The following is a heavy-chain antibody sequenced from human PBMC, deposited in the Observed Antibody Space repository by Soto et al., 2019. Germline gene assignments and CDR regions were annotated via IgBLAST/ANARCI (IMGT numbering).Heavy chain of an antibody. J-gene: IGHJ6*02. Sequence: GGSLRLSCAASGFTFGDYAMHWVRQVPGKGLEWVSGFKWNSGDVGYADSVKGRFTISRDDSKNTVYLQMNNLRGEDSAVYYCARDHGMFLSYYYYGMDVWGQGTTVTVSS. D-gene: IGHD3-10*02. CDR1: GFTFGDYA. V-gene: IGHV3-9*01. CDR3: ARDHGMFLSYYYYGMDV. CDR2: FKWNSGDV.